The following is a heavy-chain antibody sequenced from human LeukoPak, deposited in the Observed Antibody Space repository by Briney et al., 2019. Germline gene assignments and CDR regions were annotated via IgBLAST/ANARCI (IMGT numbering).Heavy chain of an antibody. Sequence: GGSLRLSCAASGFTFSSYSMTWVRQAPGKGLEWVSSISSRSSYIYYADSVKGRFTISRDNAKNSLYLQMNSLRAEDTAVYYCARDNTSTKYFDYWGQGTLVTVSS. CDR2: ISSRSSYI. CDR3: ARDNTSTKYFDY. CDR1: GFTFSSYS. J-gene: IGHJ4*02. V-gene: IGHV3-21*01. D-gene: IGHD2-2*01.